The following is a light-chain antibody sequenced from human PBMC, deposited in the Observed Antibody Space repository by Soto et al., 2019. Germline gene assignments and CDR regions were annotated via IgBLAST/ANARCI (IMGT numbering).Light chain of an antibody. CDR2: AAS. CDR3: KKYNSAPLT. CDR1: QGIGVY. J-gene: IGKJ4*01. V-gene: IGKV1-27*01. Sequence: DIQMTQSPSSLSASLGDRVTITCCASQGIGVYLAWFQQKPGNAPKLLIYAASTLQSGVPSRFSGSGSGKDFTLTVSSLQPEDVATYYCKKYNSAPLTVGGGTRVEIK.